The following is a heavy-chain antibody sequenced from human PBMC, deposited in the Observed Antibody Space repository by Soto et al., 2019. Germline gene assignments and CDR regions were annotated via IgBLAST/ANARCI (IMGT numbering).Heavy chain of an antibody. J-gene: IGHJ5*02. CDR1: GYTFTSYG. Sequence: ASVKVSCKASGYTFTSYGISWVRQAPGQGLEWMGWISAYNGNTNYAQKLQGRVTMTTDKSTSTAYMELRSLRSDDTAVYYCARRITMVRGVIPPGFWFDPWGQGTLVTVSS. CDR2: ISAYNGNT. CDR3: ARRITMVRGVIPPGFWFDP. V-gene: IGHV1-18*01. D-gene: IGHD3-10*01.